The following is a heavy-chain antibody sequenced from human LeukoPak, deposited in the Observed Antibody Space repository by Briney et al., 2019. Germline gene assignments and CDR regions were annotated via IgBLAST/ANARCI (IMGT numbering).Heavy chain of an antibody. J-gene: IGHJ4*02. CDR3: ARRQVYYDSSGHFN. V-gene: IGHV4-38-2*01. CDR1: GGSFSGYY. CDR2: IYHSGST. Sequence: SETLSLTCAVYGGSFSGYYWGWIRQPPGKGLEWIGSIYHSGSTYYNPSLKSRVTISVDTSKNQFSLKLSSVTAADTAVYHCARRQVYYDSSGHFNWGQGTLVTVSS. D-gene: IGHD3-22*01.